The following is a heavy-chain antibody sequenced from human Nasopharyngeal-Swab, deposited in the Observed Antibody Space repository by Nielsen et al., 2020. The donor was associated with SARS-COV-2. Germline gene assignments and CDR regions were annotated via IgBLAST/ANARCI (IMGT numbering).Heavy chain of an antibody. CDR2: IAHDASNE. Sequence: SLKISCAASGFTFSSFGMHWVRQAPGKGLEWVAFIAHDASNEYYGDSVKRRFSITRDSSKNTLYLQMDSLRGEDTAVYFCTRDIGGKYGHWVQGVLVTVSS. V-gene: IGHV3-30*03. D-gene: IGHD1-26*01. CDR3: TRDIGGKYGH. CDR1: GFTFSSFG. J-gene: IGHJ4*02.